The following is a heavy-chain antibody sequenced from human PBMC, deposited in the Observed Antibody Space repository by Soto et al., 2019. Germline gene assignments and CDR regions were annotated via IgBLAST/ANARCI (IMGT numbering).Heavy chain of an antibody. Sequence: GGSLRLSCKGSGYSFTSYWIGWVRQMPGKGLEWMGIIYPGDSDTRYSPSFQGQVTISADKSISTAYLQWSSLKASDTAMYYCARGLSYYYDSSGYYPHKDYGMDVWGQGTTVTVSS. CDR2: IYPGDSDT. V-gene: IGHV5-51*01. J-gene: IGHJ6*02. CDR1: GYSFTSYW. CDR3: ARGLSYYYDSSGYYPHKDYGMDV. D-gene: IGHD3-22*01.